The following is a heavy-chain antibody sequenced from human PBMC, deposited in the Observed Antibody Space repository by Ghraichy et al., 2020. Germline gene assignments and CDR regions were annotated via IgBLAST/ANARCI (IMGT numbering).Heavy chain of an antibody. J-gene: IGHJ4*02. CDR1: GFIFNNYA. Sequence: GESLNISCAVSGFIFNNYAMSWASQAPGKGLEWVSGISASGGSTYYADSVKGRFTISRDNSKSTLYLQMNSLRAEDTAAYYCAARFGDFLFVFDYWGQGTLVTVSS. CDR2: ISASGGST. V-gene: IGHV3-23*01. CDR3: AARFGDFLFVFDY. D-gene: IGHD3-10*01.